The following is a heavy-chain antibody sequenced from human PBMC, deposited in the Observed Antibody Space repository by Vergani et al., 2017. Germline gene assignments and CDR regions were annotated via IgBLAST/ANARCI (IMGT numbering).Heavy chain of an antibody. CDR3: TRTLSDSRGYFIDY. J-gene: IGHJ4*02. CDR1: GFSLNNYGMH. CDR2: IDWNDQT. Sequence: QVTLKESGPALVKPTQTLTLTCTFSGFSLNNYGMHVTWIRQPPGKALEWLARIDWNDQTYYTTSLRTRITISKDTSKNQVALTMTNMDPVDTATYYCTRTLSDSRGYFIDYWGQGTLVTVSS. D-gene: IGHD3-22*01. V-gene: IGHV2-70*04.